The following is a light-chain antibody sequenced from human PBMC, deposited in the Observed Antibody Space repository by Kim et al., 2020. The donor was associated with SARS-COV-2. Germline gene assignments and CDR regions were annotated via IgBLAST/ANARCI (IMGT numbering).Light chain of an antibody. CDR3: SSYAGSNNLV. V-gene: IGLV2-8*01. CDR2: EVR. Sequence: GQAIPIPVTGTSSGVGGYNYFSCYQQYPAKAPNLMIYEVRKRPSGVPDRFSGSKSGTTASLTVSGLQAEDEADYYCSSYAGSNNLVFGGGTQLTVL. J-gene: IGLJ2*01. CDR1: SSGVGGYNY.